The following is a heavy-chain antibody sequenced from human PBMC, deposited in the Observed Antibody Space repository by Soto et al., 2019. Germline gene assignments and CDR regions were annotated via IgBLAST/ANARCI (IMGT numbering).Heavy chain of an antibody. CDR1: GYTFTSYY. J-gene: IGHJ4*02. CDR2: INPSGGST. V-gene: IGHV1-46*01. CDR3: ARAYYFDY. Sequence: QVQLVQSGAEVKKPGASVKVSCKASGYTFTSYYMHWVRQAPGQGLEWMGIINPSGGSTSYAQKFXGXVXXTRDTSTSTVYMELSSLRSEDTAVYYCARAYYFDYWGQGTLVTVSS.